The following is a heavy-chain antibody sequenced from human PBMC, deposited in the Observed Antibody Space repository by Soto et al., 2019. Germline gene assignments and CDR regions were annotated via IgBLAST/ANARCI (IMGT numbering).Heavy chain of an antibody. CDR2: IFPKFGTT. Sequence: QVQWVQSGAEVKKPGSSVKVSCKASGDTDTNYVISWVRQAPGQGLEWMGGIFPKFGTTYSAQKLQDRLTITADESPSTVYMQLSSLRLDDTAVYYCEAEMSFGKLSVVWGQGTTVTVSS. D-gene: IGHD3-16*02. J-gene: IGHJ6*02. CDR1: GDTDTNYV. CDR3: EAEMSFGKLSVV. V-gene: IGHV1-69*01.